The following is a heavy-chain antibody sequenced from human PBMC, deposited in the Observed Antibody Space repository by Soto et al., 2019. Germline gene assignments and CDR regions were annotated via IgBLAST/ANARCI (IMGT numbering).Heavy chain of an antibody. Sequence: QVKLQESGPGLVKPSQTLSLTCTVSGASVSSGLYPWHWIRQLPGKGLQWLGHVHPNGNIYCNPSLQSRFTMSMDTSNNQGSLQLNSVTVADTAVYYCVNVAAPYKCGFWGQGALVTVS. V-gene: IGHV4-31*03. J-gene: IGHJ4*02. CDR3: VNVAAPYKCGF. D-gene: IGHD6-25*01. CDR2: VHPNGNI. CDR1: GASVSSGLYP.